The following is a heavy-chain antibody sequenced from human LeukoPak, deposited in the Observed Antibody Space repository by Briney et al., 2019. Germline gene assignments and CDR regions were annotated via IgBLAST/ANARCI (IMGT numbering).Heavy chain of an antibody. CDR2: ISYDGSNK. J-gene: IGHJ4*02. CDR1: GFTFSSYA. V-gene: IGHV3-30*04. D-gene: IGHD4-23*01. Sequence: GGSLRLSCAASGFTFSSYAMHWVRQAPGKGLEWVAVISYDGSNKYYADFVKGRFTISRDNSKNTLYLQMNSLRAEDTAVYYCARDPWLRWPENYFDYWGQGTLVTVSS. CDR3: ARDPWLRWPENYFDY.